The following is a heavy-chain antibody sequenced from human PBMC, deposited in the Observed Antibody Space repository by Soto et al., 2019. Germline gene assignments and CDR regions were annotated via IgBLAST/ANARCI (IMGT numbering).Heavy chain of an antibody. CDR3: TTDYTNSLTYGLDV. CDR1: GFTFSSAW. J-gene: IGHJ6*02. Sequence: EVQVVESGGGLVQPGGSLRLSCAASGFTFSSAWMNWVRQAPGKGLAWVGRIKSITDGGTTDYAAPVKGRFTILRDDSKNTLFLQMSSLNTEDTGVYYCTTDYTNSLTYGLDVWGQGTTVNVSS. CDR2: IKSITDGGTT. D-gene: IGHD4-4*01. V-gene: IGHV3-15*01.